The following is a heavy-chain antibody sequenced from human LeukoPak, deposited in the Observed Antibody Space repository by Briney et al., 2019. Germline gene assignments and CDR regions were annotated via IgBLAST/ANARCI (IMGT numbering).Heavy chain of an antibody. D-gene: IGHD1-14*01. CDR3: ARGAGFAEPLPDY. CDR2: INAGHGIT. CDR1: GYTFTSYT. J-gene: IGHJ4*02. Sequence: ASVKVSCKASGYTFTSYTIHWVRQAPGQSLEWMGWINAGHGITKHSENFQARVTITRDTVATTAYMELRSLRSDDTAVYYCARGAGFAEPLPDYWGQGTLVTVSS. V-gene: IGHV1-3*01.